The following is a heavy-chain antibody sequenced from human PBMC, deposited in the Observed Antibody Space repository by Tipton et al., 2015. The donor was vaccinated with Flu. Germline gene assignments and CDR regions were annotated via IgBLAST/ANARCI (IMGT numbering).Heavy chain of an antibody. D-gene: IGHD3-22*01. CDR1: GYSINSGYY. J-gene: IGHJ4*02. CDR2: IYRSGST. Sequence: TLSLTCSVSGYSINSGYYWGWVRRPPGKGLEWIGTIYRSGSTYYNPSLKSRVTISVDKSKNQLSLKLNSVTAADTAVYFCARADGSDYYGWPYYFDYWGQGTLVTVSS. CDR3: ARADGSDYYGWPYYFDY. V-gene: IGHV4-38-2*01.